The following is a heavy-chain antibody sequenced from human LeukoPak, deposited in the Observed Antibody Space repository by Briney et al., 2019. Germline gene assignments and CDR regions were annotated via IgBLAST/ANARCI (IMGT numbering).Heavy chain of an antibody. D-gene: IGHD3-22*01. CDR1: GFTFDDYS. CDR3: ARDLSVMYDSSGYYYDANWFDP. Sequence: GGSLRLSCAASGFTFDDYSMHWVRQAAGKGLEWVSGISWNSDDIGYADSVKGRFTISRDNAKTSLYLQMNSLRVEDTALYYCARDLSVMYDSSGYYYDANWFDPWGQGTLVTVSS. CDR2: ISWNSDDI. V-gene: IGHV3-9*01. J-gene: IGHJ5*02.